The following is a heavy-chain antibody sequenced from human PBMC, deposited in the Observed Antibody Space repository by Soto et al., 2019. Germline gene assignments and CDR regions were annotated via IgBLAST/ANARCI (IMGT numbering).Heavy chain of an antibody. V-gene: IGHV1-18*01. Sequence: QVQLVQSGAEVKKPGASVKVSCKASGYTFTSYGISWVRQAPGQGLEWMGWISAYNGNTNYAQKLQGRVHMTTDTATSTAYMELRSLRSDDTAVYYCARDPPTIASAGREDYWGQGTLVTVSS. CDR3: ARDPPTIASAGREDY. CDR1: GYTFTSYG. J-gene: IGHJ4*02. CDR2: ISAYNGNT. D-gene: IGHD6-13*01.